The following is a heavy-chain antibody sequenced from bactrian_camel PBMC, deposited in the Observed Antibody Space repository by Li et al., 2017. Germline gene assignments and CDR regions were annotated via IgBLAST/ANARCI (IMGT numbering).Heavy chain of an antibody. V-gene: IGHV3S54*01. CDR3: AAAFSCPSGLRTLRPVY. Sequence: HVQLVESGGGSVQAGGSLRLSCTPSGDLQSGDYMGWFHQAPGTEREDLEAVAAIDTAVGKTYYSDSVKGRFTISYDDAKKTLYLQMDALKPEDTGMYYCAAAFSCPSGLRTLRPVYWGQGTQVTVS. D-gene: IGHD1*01. CDR2: IDTAVGKT. J-gene: IGHJ4*01. CDR1: GDLQSGDY.